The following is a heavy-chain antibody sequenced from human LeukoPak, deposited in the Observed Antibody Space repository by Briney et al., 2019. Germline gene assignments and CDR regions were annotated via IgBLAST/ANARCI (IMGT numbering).Heavy chain of an antibody. D-gene: IGHD3/OR15-3a*01. CDR1: GGSISSYY. J-gene: IGHJ5*02. Sequence: SETLFLTCTVSGGSISSYYWSWIRQPPGKGLEWIGYIYYSGSTNYNPSLKSRVTISVDTSKNQFSLKLSSVTAADTAVYYCARGIMVSGWFDPWGQGTLVTVSS. V-gene: IGHV4-59*01. CDR2: IYYSGST. CDR3: ARGIMVSGWFDP.